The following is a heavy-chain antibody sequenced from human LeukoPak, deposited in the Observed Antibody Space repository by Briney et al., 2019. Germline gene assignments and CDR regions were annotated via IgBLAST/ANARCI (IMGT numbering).Heavy chain of an antibody. Sequence: PGGSLRLSCAASGFTFSSYWMNWVRQAPGKGLEWVSSISSSSSYIYYADSVKGRFTISRDNAKNSLYLQMNSLRAEDTAVYYCVLGHCSGGSCYSGEPQYYYYGMDVWGQGTTVTVSS. CDR2: ISSSSSYI. J-gene: IGHJ6*02. V-gene: IGHV3-21*01. D-gene: IGHD2-15*01. CDR1: GFTFSSYW. CDR3: VLGHCSGGSCYSGEPQYYYYGMDV.